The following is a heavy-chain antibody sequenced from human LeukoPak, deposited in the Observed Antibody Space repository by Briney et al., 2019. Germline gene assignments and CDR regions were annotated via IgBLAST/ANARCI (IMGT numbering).Heavy chain of an antibody. Sequence: ASVKVSCKASGYTFTGYYMHWVRQAPGQGLEWMGWINPNSGGTNYAQKFQGRVTMTRDTSISTAYMELSRLRSDDMAVYYCATVAGTLLYMDVWGKGTTVTVSS. J-gene: IGHJ6*03. V-gene: IGHV1-2*02. CDR2: INPNSGGT. CDR1: GYTFTGYY. D-gene: IGHD6-19*01. CDR3: ATVAGTLLYMDV.